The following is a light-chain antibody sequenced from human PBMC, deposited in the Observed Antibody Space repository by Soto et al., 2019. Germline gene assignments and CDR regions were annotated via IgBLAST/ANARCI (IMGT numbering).Light chain of an antibody. V-gene: IGLV4-60*03. Sequence: QLVLTQSSSASASLGSSVKLTCTLSSGHSSYIIAWHQQQPGKAPRYLMKLEGSGSYNKGSGVPDRFSGSSSGADRYLTISNLQSEDEADYYCETWDSNTPWVFGTGTKVT. CDR3: ETWDSNTPWV. CDR1: SGHSSYI. J-gene: IGLJ1*01. CDR2: LEGSGSY.